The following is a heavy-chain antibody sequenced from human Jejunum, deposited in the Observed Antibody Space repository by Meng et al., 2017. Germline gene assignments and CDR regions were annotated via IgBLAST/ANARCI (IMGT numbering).Heavy chain of an antibody. J-gene: IGHJ4*02. V-gene: IGHV4-59*01. CDR3: ARGGASSRPFDY. Sequence: SETLSLTCYVSGASINNDYWSWIRQPPGKSLEWLGFIFSSGTTSYNPSLESRLTLSVDTSKNLFSLKMTSMTAADTAVYYCARGGASSRPFDYWGQGTLVTVSS. D-gene: IGHD6-13*01. CDR2: IFSSGTT. CDR1: GASINNDY.